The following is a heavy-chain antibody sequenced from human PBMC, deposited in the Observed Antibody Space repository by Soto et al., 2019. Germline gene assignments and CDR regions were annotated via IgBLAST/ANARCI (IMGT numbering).Heavy chain of an antibody. CDR1: GFTFSSYA. CDR3: AKEGEYSSSWLRDYYGMDV. J-gene: IGHJ6*02. Sequence: GGSMRLSCAASGFTFSSYAMSWVRQAPGKGLGWVSAISGSGGSTYYADSVKGRFTISRDNSKNTLYLQMNSLRAEDTAVYYCAKEGEYSSSWLRDYYGMDVWGQGTTVTVSS. CDR2: ISGSGGST. V-gene: IGHV3-23*01. D-gene: IGHD6-13*01.